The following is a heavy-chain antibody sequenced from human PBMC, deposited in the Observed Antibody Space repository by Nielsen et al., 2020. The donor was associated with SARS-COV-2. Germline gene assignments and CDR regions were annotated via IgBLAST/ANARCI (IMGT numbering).Heavy chain of an antibody. CDR3: ARASSGWPLFDY. CDR1: GFTFSSYW. CDR2: INSDGSST. J-gene: IGHJ4*02. Sequence: GESLKISCAASGFTFSSYWMHWVRQAPGKGPVWVSRINSDGSSTSYADSVKGRFTISRDNAKNTLYLQMNSLRAEDTAVYYCARASSGWPLFDYWGQGTLVTVSS. D-gene: IGHD6-19*01. V-gene: IGHV3-74*01.